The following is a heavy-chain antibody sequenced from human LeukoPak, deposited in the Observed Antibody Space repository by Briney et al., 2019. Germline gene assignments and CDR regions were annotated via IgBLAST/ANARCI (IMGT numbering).Heavy chain of an antibody. Sequence: GGSLRLSCAASGFTFSSYGMHWVRQAPGKGLEWVAFIRYDGSNKYYADSVKGRFTISRDNSKNTLYLQMNSLRAEDTAVYYCAKEIYDFWSGYLFDYWGQGTLVTVSS. CDR3: AKEIYDFWSGYLFDY. CDR1: GFTFSSYG. CDR2: IRYDGSNK. V-gene: IGHV3-30*02. J-gene: IGHJ4*02. D-gene: IGHD3-3*01.